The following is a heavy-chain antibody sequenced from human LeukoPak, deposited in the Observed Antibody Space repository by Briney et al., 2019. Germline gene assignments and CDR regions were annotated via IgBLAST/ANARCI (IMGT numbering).Heavy chain of an antibody. CDR2: ISGSGGST. J-gene: IGHJ4*02. CDR3: AKGQGYGGNTAFDY. Sequence: PGGSLRLTCAASGFTFSSYAMSWVRQAPGKGLEWVSAISGSGGSTYYADSVKGRFTISRDNSKNTLYLQMNSLRAEDTAVYYCAKGQGYGGNTAFDYWGQGTLVTVSS. V-gene: IGHV3-23*01. D-gene: IGHD4-23*01. CDR1: GFTFSSYA.